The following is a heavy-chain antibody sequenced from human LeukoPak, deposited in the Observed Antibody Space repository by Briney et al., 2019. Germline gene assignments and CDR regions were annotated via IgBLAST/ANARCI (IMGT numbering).Heavy chain of an antibody. Sequence: AASVKVSCKASGYTFTSYWIGWVRQMPGKGLEWMGIIYPGDSDTRYSPSFQGQVTISADKSISTAYLQWSSLKASDTAMYYCARRGEYSYGYFGARAYYFDYWGQGTLVTVSS. J-gene: IGHJ4*02. CDR1: GYTFTSYW. V-gene: IGHV5-51*01. CDR3: ARRGEYSYGYFGARAYYFDY. CDR2: IYPGDSDT. D-gene: IGHD5-18*01.